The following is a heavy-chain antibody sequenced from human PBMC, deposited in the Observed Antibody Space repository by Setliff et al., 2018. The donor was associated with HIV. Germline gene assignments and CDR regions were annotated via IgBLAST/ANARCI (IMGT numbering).Heavy chain of an antibody. CDR1: GFIFSSYS. D-gene: IGHD6-19*01. Sequence: PGGSLRLSCAASGFIFSSYSMNWVRQVPGKGLQWVSSINSESKYKFYADSVKGRFTISRDNGKNSLFLQMNRLRAEDTAVYYCVRDWAGPGFHHWGQGTPVTVSS. J-gene: IGHJ1*01. V-gene: IGHV3-21*01. CDR3: VRDWAGPGFHH. CDR2: INSESKYK.